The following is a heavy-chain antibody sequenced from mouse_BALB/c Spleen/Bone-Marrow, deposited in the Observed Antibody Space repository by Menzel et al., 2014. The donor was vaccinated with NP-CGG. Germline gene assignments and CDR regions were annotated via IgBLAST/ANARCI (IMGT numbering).Heavy chain of an antibody. CDR3: ARRDFRSWFAY. D-gene: IGHD2-14*01. Sequence: QVQLKHSGAELVKPGASVQLSCKASGYTFTSYWMQWVRQRPGQGLEWIGEINPSNGRTNYNEKFKSKATLTVDKSSSTANMHLSSLTSEDSAVFYCARRDFRSWFAYWGQGTLVTVSA. V-gene: IGHV1S81*02. J-gene: IGHJ3*01. CDR2: INPSNGRT. CDR1: GYTFTSYW.